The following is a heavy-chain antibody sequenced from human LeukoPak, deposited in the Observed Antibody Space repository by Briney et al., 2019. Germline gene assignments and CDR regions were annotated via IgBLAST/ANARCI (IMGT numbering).Heavy chain of an antibody. D-gene: IGHD2-8*02. V-gene: IGHV5-51*01. J-gene: IGHJ4*02. CDR3: ARRYCTGICCPVDY. CDR1: GYSFTAYW. CDR2: IYPDDSDT. Sequence: GESLKISCKGSGYSFTAYWIGWVRQMSGKGLEWMGIIYPDDSDTRYSPSFQGQVTISADKSISTAYLQWSSLKASDTAMYYCARRYCTGICCPVDYWGQGTLVTVSS.